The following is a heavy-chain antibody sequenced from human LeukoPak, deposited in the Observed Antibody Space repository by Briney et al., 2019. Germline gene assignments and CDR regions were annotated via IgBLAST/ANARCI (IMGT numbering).Heavy chain of an antibody. CDR1: GGSISSGGYS. D-gene: IGHD3-10*01. CDR2: IYHSGST. J-gene: IGHJ6*02. V-gene: IGHV4-30-2*01. Sequence: SETLSLTCAVSGGSISSGGYSWSWIRQPPGKGLEWIGYIYHSGSTYYNPSLKSRVTISVDRSKNQFSLKLSSVTAADTAVYYCARGQIANDYGSGSYWDYYYGMDVWGQGTTVTVSS. CDR3: ARGQIANDYGSGSYWDYYYGMDV.